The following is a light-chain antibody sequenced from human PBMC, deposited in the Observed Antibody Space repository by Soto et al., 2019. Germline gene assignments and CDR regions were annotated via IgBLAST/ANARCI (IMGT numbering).Light chain of an antibody. CDR1: QSVSSSY. J-gene: IGKJ5*01. V-gene: IGKV3-20*01. CDR3: QQYGSSPIT. Sequence: EIVLTQSPGTLSLSPGERATLSCMASQSVSSSYLAWYQQKPGQAPRLLIYGASSRATGIPDRFSGSGSGTDFTLTISRLEPEDFEVYYCQQYGSSPITVGQGTRLEIK. CDR2: GAS.